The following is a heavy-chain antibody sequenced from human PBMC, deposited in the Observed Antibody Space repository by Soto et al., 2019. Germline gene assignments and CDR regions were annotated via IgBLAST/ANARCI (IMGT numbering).Heavy chain of an antibody. Sequence: QVQLVQSGAEVKKPGSSVKVSCKASGGTFSSYTISWVRQAPGQGLEWMGRIIPILGIANYAQKFQGRVTITADKSTSTAYMELSSLRSEDTAVYYCVRGAATIGGYFDYWGQGTLVTVSS. CDR1: GGTFSSYT. CDR2: IIPILGIA. V-gene: IGHV1-69*02. D-gene: IGHD2-15*01. CDR3: VRGAATIGGYFDY. J-gene: IGHJ4*02.